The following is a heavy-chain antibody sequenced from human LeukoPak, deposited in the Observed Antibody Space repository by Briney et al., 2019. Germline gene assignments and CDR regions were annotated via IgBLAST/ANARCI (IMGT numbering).Heavy chain of an antibody. J-gene: IGHJ4*02. Sequence: QSGGSLRLSCAASGFTFSSYGMHWVRQAPGKGLEWVAVISYDGSNKYYADPVKGRFTISRDNSKNTLYLQMNSLRAEDTAVYYCAKDRSTVVTHFDYWGQGTLVTVSS. D-gene: IGHD4-23*01. V-gene: IGHV3-30*18. CDR2: ISYDGSNK. CDR1: GFTFSSYG. CDR3: AKDRSTVVTHFDY.